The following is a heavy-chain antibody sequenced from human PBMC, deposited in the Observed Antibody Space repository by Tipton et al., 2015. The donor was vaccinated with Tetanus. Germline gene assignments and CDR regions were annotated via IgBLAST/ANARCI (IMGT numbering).Heavy chain of an antibody. CDR1: GASISSGGYF. V-gene: IGHV4-31*03. D-gene: IGHD3-16*01. Sequence: GLVKPSETLSLTCSVSGASISSGGYFWNWIRHRPGKGLEWLGYIYYSGSTFYNLSLKSRVTISVDTSNNQFSLRLSSVTAADTAVYYCARDQGGGRVARLNWFGPWGQGTLVTVSS. CDR3: ARDQGGGRVARLNWFGP. CDR2: IYYSGST. J-gene: IGHJ5*02.